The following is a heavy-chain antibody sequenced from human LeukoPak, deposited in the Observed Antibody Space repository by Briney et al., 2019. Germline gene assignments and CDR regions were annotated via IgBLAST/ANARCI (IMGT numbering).Heavy chain of an antibody. CDR3: ARDLTHRRNYDNSGYQIVPAF. Sequence: ASVKVSCKASGYTFTSYYMHWVRQAPGQGLEWMGIINPSGGSTSYAQKFQGRVTMTRDMSTSTVYMELRSLRSDDTAVYYCARDLTHRRNYDNSGYQIVPAFWGQGTLATVSS. CDR1: GYTFTSYY. J-gene: IGHJ4*02. D-gene: IGHD3-22*01. V-gene: IGHV1-46*01. CDR2: INPSGGST.